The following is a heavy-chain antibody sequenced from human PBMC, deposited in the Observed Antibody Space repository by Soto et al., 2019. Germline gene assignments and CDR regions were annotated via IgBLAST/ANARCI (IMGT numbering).Heavy chain of an antibody. D-gene: IGHD2-21*02. J-gene: IGHJ6*02. Sequence: PGESLKISCKGSGYSFTSFWIGWVRQMPGKGLEWMGIIYPGDSDTRYSPSFQGQVTISADKSISTAYLQWTSLKASDTAMYYCATYGGNSGDYHYYGMDVWGQGSSVTVSS. V-gene: IGHV5-51*01. CDR1: GYSFTSFW. CDR3: ATYGGNSGDYHYYGMDV. CDR2: IYPGDSDT.